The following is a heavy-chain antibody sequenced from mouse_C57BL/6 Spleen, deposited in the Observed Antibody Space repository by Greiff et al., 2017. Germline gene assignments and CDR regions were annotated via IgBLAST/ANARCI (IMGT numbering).Heavy chain of an antibody. CDR2: IYPGDGDT. CDR1: GYAFSSYW. CDR3: AREGDGGYAMDY. D-gene: IGHD3-3*01. Sequence: QVHVKQSGAELVKPGASVKISCKASGYAFSSYWMNWVKQRPGKGLEWIGQIYPGDGDTNYNGKFKGKATLTADKSSSTAYMQLSSLTSEDSAVYFCAREGDGGYAMDYWGQGTSVTVSS. V-gene: IGHV1-80*01. J-gene: IGHJ4*01.